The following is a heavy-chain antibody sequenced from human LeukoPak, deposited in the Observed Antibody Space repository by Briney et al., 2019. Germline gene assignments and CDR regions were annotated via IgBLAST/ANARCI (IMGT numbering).Heavy chain of an antibody. V-gene: IGHV1-24*01. D-gene: IGHD2-15*01. J-gene: IGHJ6*03. CDR3: ARGYCSGGSCYGNLYYYYMDV. CDR1: GYTLTELS. Sequence: ASVKVSCKVSGYTLTELSMHWVRQAPGKGLEWMGGFDPEDGETIYAQKFQGRVTITRNTSISTAYMELSSLRSEDTAVYYCARGYCSGGSCYGNLYYYYMDVWGKGTTVTVSS. CDR2: FDPEDGET.